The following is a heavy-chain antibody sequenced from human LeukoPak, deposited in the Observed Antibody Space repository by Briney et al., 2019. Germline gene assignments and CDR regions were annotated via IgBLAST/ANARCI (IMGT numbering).Heavy chain of an antibody. CDR1: GGSISSYY. CDR2: IYYSGST. Sequence: SETLSLTCTVSGGSISSYYWSWIRQPPGKGLEWIGYIYYSGSTNYNPSLKSRVTISVDTSKNQFSLKLSSVTAADTAVYYCASPGVAATTWGAFDIWGQGTMVTVSS. J-gene: IGHJ3*02. CDR3: ASPGVAATTWGAFDI. V-gene: IGHV4-59*08. D-gene: IGHD2-15*01.